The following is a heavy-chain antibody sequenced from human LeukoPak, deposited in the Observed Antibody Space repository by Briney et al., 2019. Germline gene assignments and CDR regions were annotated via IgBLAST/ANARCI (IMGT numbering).Heavy chain of an antibody. CDR3: ARHINAATGKIDY. CDR1: GGSISIYY. J-gene: IGHJ4*02. CDR2: VYNSGST. D-gene: IGHD1-1*01. Sequence: SETLSLTCTVSGGSISIYYWSWIRQPPGKGLEWLGYVYNSGSTDYNPSLKSRVTISVDTSKNQFSLKLSSVTAADTAVFYCARHINAATGKIDYWGQGTLVIVSS. V-gene: IGHV4-59*08.